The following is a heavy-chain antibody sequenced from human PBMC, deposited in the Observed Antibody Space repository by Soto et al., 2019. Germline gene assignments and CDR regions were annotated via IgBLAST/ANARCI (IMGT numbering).Heavy chain of an antibody. J-gene: IGHJ4*02. Sequence: EVQLLESGGSLVQPGGSLRLSCAGSGFTFSSYAMAWVRQAPGEGLEWVSSIGNYGGDISYADSVKGRFTVSRDNSKNTLYLQMDSLRAEDTAIYYCAKKYLEDYPFDNWGQGTLVTVSS. V-gene: IGHV3-23*01. CDR1: GFTFSSYA. D-gene: IGHD4-17*01. CDR3: AKKYLEDYPFDN. CDR2: IGNYGGDI.